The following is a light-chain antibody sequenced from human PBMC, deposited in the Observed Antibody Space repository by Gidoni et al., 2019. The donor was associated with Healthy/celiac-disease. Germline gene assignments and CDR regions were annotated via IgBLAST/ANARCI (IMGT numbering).Light chain of an antibody. CDR2: AAS. J-gene: IGKJ1*01. V-gene: IGKV1-39*01. CDR3: QQSYSTPHVE. CDR1: QSISSY. Sequence: DIQMTQSPSSLSASVGDRVTITCRASQSISSYLNWYQQKPGKAPKLLIYAASSLQSGVPSRFSGSGSGTDFTLTISSLQPEDFATYYCQQSYSTPHVEFGQGTKVEIK.